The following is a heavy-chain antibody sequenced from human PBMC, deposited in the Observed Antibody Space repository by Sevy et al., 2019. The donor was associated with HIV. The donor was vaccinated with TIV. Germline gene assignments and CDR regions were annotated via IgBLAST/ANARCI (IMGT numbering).Heavy chain of an antibody. V-gene: IGHV3-15*01. CDR3: TKVMEIGEELKSYYMDV. J-gene: IGHJ6*03. CDR2: IKRKIDGGIS. Sequence: GGSLRLSCAASGFTFSNTWMSWIRQAPGKGLEWVGRIKRKIDGGISDYAEPEKGRFSISRYDSKTTLYLQMSSLKTEDTDLSDCTKVMEIGEELKSYYMDVWGKGTTVTVSS. CDR1: GFTFSNTW. D-gene: IGHD1-26*01.